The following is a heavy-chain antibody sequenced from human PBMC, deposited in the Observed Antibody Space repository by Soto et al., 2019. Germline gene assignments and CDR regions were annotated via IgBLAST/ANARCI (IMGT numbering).Heavy chain of an antibody. V-gene: IGHV1-69*02. D-gene: IGHD3-9*01. CDR3: ARSDPYYDILTGYYTNWFDP. J-gene: IGHJ5*02. Sequence: ASVKVSCKASGGTFSSYTISWVRQAPGQGLEWMGRIIPILGIANYAQKFQGRVTITADKSTSTAYMELSSLRSEDTAVYYCARSDPYYDILTGYYTNWFDPWGQGTLVTVSS. CDR1: GGTFSSYT. CDR2: IIPILGIA.